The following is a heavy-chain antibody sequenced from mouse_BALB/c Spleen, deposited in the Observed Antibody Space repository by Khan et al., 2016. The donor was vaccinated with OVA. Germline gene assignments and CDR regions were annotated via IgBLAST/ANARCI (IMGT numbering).Heavy chain of an antibody. CDR2: ISSGVSYT. D-gene: IGHD1-1*01. J-gene: IGHJ3*01. CDR1: GFTFSTYG. Sequence: EVELVESGGDLVKPGGSLKLSCAASGFTFSTYGMSWVRQTPDKRLEWVATISSGVSYTYYPDSVKGRFIIYRDNAKNTLYLQMSSLKSEETAMYYCARLANYYDSEGFAYWGQGTLVTVSA. CDR3: ARLANYYDSEGFAY. V-gene: IGHV5-6*01.